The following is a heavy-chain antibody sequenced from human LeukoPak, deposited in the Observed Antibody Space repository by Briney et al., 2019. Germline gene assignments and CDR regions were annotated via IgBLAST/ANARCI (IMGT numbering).Heavy chain of an antibody. CDR2: ISSSGSTL. CDR3: ARDWRNTVSPDY. Sequence: GGSLRLSCAASGFTFSDYYMSWIRQAPGKGLEWVSYISSSGSTLYYADSVKGRFTISRDNAKNSLYLQVNSLRAEDTALYYCARDWRNTVSPDYWGQGTLVTVSS. CDR1: GFTFSDYY. D-gene: IGHD4-17*01. J-gene: IGHJ4*02. V-gene: IGHV3-11*01.